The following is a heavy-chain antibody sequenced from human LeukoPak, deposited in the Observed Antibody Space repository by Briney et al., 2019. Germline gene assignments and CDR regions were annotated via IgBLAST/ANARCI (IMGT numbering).Heavy chain of an antibody. CDR3: TREAAAGIDY. CDR2: IKQDGSEK. Sequence: GGSLRLSCAASGFTFSTYWMSWVRQAPGQGLEWLANIKQDGSEKYYLDSVKGRFTISRDNAKNSLYLQMNSLRAEDTAVYFCTREAAAGIDYWGQGTLVTVSS. D-gene: IGHD6-13*01. V-gene: IGHV3-7*01. J-gene: IGHJ4*02. CDR1: GFTFSTYW.